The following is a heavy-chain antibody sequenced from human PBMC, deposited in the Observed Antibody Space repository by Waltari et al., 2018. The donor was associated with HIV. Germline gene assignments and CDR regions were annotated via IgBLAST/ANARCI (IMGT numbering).Heavy chain of an antibody. CDR1: GLSFDSYC. V-gene: IGHV3-23*01. D-gene: IGHD2-15*01. CDR2: IFSGGAK. Sequence: QLLESGGAFVQSGGSLRLCCAASGLSFDSYCMAWVRLAPGEGLVLVSIFSGGAKWYAYVVQDRFTISRDDSKSTLYLQMNRLRPDDSAFYYCVRAIFGGNGWKWYYFDLWGRGTLVSVSS. CDR3: VRAIFGGNGWKWYYFDL. J-gene: IGHJ2*01.